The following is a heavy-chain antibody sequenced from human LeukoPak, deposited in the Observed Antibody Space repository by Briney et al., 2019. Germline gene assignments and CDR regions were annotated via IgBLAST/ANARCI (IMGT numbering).Heavy chain of an antibody. J-gene: IGHJ4*02. Sequence: PSETLSLTCTVSGGSISSYYWSWVRQPPGKGLEWIGYIYYSGSTNYNPSLKSRVTISVDTSKNQFSLKLSSVTAADTAVYYCARGVYIAAAQYAYWGQGTLVTVSS. D-gene: IGHD6-13*01. CDR2: IYYSGST. CDR1: GGSISSYY. CDR3: ARGVYIAAAQYAY. V-gene: IGHV4-59*08.